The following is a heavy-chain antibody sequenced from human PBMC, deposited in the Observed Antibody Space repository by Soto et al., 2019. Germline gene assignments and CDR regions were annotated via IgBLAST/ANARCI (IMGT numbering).Heavy chain of an antibody. CDR3: AKDLRYCSSTSCYAFDI. CDR1: GFTFSSYA. CDR2: ISGSGGST. D-gene: IGHD2-2*01. J-gene: IGHJ3*02. V-gene: IGHV3-23*01. Sequence: EVQLLESGGGLVQPGGSLRLSCAASGFTFSSYAMSWVRQAPGKGLEWVSAISGSGGSTYYADSVKGRFTISRDNSKNTLYLQRNSLRAEDTAVYYCAKDLRYCSSTSCYAFDIWGQGTMVTVSS.